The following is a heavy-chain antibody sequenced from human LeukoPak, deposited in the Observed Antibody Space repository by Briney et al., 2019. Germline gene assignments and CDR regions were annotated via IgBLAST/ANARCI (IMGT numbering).Heavy chain of an antibody. Sequence: SETLSLTCTVSGGSISSSNYYWGWVRQPPGKGLEWIGSIYYSGSTYYNPSLKSRVTIPVDTSKNQFSLKLSSVTAADTAVYYCARDLEAGYYYMDVWGKGATVTVSS. CDR2: IYYSGST. CDR3: ARDLEAGYYYMDV. CDR1: GGSISSSNYY. J-gene: IGHJ6*03. V-gene: IGHV4-39*07.